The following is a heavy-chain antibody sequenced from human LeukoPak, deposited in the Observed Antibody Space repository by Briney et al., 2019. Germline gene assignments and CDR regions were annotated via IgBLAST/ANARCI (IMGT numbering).Heavy chain of an antibody. Sequence: GGSLRLSCAASGFTFSSYAMHWVRQAPGKGLEWVAVISYDGSNKYYADSVKGRFTISRDNSKNTLYLQMSSLRAEDTAGYYCARAGPDKVVVPAAISFDYWGQGTLVTVSS. J-gene: IGHJ4*02. D-gene: IGHD2-2*02. CDR3: ARAGPDKVVVPAAISFDY. CDR2: ISYDGSNK. CDR1: GFTFSSYA. V-gene: IGHV3-30*04.